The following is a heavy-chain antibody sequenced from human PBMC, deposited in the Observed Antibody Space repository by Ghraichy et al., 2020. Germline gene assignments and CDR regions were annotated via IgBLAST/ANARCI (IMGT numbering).Heavy chain of an antibody. CDR2: IYSGGST. CDR1: GFTVSSNY. D-gene: IGHD1-26*01. J-gene: IGHJ5*02. Sequence: GGSLRLSCAASGFTVSSNYMSWVRQAPGKGLEWVSVIYSGGSTYYADSVKGRFTISRDNSKNTLYLQMNSLRAEDTAVYYCARELRIVGALGDWFDPWGQGTLVTVSS. V-gene: IGHV3-66*01. CDR3: ARELRIVGALGDWFDP.